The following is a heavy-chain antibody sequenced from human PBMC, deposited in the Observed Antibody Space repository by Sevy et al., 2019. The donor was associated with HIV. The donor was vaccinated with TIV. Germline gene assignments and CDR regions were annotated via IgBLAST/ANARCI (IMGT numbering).Heavy chain of an antibody. CDR3: AKDYSTGWYGYYYGMDV. CDR1: GFIISSFG. CDR2: IHYKGSDK. Sequence: GGSLRLSCAASGFIISSFGMHWVRQAPGKGLEWVALIHYKGSDKYYADAVKGRYTISRDNSKNTVYLQMSILRAEDTAVYYCAKDYSTGWYGYYYGMDVRGQGTTVTVSS. D-gene: IGHD6-19*01. J-gene: IGHJ6*02. V-gene: IGHV3-30*02.